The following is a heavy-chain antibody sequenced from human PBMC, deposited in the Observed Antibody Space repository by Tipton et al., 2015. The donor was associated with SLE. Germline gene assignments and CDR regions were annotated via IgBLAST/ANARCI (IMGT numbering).Heavy chain of an antibody. CDR1: GFTVSSNY. CDR3: AKTLFGDYGDH. Sequence: GSLRLSCAASGFTVSSNYMSWVRQAPGKGLEWVSVIYSGGSTYYADSVKGRFTISRDNSKSTLYLQMNSLRIDDTAVYYCAKTLFGDYGDHWGQGTLVTVSS. D-gene: IGHD3-10*01. V-gene: IGHV3-53*05. CDR2: IYSGGST. J-gene: IGHJ4*02.